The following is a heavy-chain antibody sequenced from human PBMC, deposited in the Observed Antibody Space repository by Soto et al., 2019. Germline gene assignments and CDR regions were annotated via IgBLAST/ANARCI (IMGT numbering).Heavy chain of an antibody. CDR1: GFTFSDYY. J-gene: IGHJ6*02. D-gene: IGHD3-3*01. CDR3: ASPGTSYDFWSGYPTRGGMHV. CDR2: ISSSGSTI. Sequence: GGSLRLSCAASGFTFSDYYMSWIRQAPGKGLEWVSYISSSGSTIYYADSVKGRFTISRDNAKNSLYLQMNSLRAEDTAVYYCASPGTSYDFWSGYPTRGGMHVWGQGTTVTVS. V-gene: IGHV3-11*01.